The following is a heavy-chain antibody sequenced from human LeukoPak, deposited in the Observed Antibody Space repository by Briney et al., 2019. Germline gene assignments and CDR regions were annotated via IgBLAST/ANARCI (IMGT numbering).Heavy chain of an antibody. Sequence: SETLSLTCTVSGGSFSGYHLCWIRQPPGKGLEWIGEFNRSAVTTYNPSLKSRVTISLDTSKNQFSLRLNSVTAADTAVYYCVRHLSRYFDDYWGQGTLVTVSS. CDR1: GGSFSGYH. J-gene: IGHJ4*02. D-gene: IGHD3-9*01. V-gene: IGHV4-34*01. CDR3: VRHLSRYFDDY. CDR2: FNRSAVT.